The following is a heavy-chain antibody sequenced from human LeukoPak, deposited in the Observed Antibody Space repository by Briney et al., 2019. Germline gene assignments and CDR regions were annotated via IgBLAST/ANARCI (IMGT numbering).Heavy chain of an antibody. D-gene: IGHD2-15*01. CDR3: VREQARGGSFDY. CDR2: IATSNYI. J-gene: IGHJ4*02. CDR1: RLTFSDYA. Sequence: GGSLRLSCAASRLTFSDYAMTWVRQAPGKGLEWVLSIATSNYIFYADSVKGRFTISRDNAKNSLYLQMNGLRAEDTAVYYCVREQARGGSFDYWGQGTLVTVSS. V-gene: IGHV3-69-1*01.